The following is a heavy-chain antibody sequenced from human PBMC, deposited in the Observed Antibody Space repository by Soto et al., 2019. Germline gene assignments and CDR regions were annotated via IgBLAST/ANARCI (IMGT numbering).Heavy chain of an antibody. J-gene: IGHJ4*02. V-gene: IGHV3-33*01. CDR2: IWYDGSVK. Sequence: QVQLVESGGGVVQPGRSLRLSCVASGFTFSNNGMHWVRQAPGKGLEWVAVIWYDGSVKDYADSVQGRFDISRDNSKSTLYLQMNNLRAEDTAVYYCVRDWNEQGDYVIDYWGQGTLVTVSS. CDR1: GFTFSNNG. CDR3: VRDWNEQGDYVIDY. D-gene: IGHD4-17*01.